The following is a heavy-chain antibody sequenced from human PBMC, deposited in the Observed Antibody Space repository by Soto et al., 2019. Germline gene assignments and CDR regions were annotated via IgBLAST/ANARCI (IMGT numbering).Heavy chain of an antibody. J-gene: IGHJ6*03. V-gene: IGHV4-34*01. CDR3: ARDVAVAGVGLEAYYYYYYMDV. D-gene: IGHD6-19*01. CDR2: INHSGST. CDR1: DGSFSGYY. Sequence: SETLSLTCTVYDGSFSGYYWRWIRQPPGKGLEWIGEINHSGSTNYNPSLKSRVTISVDTSKNQFSLKLSSVTAADTAVYYCARDVAVAGVGLEAYYYYYYMDVWGKGTTVTVSS.